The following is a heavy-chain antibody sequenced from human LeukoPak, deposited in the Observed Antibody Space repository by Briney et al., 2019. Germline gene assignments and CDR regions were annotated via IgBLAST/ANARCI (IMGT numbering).Heavy chain of an antibody. CDR2: MSSSSGLI. Sequence: GGSLRLSCAASGFTFSSYAMSWVRQAPGKGLEWVSSMSSSSGLIYYGDSVKGRFTVSRDNDKRSLYLQMNSLRADDTAVYYCAREFDGSASGAGYWGQGTLVTVSS. CDR1: GFTFSSYA. CDR3: AREFDGSASGAGY. J-gene: IGHJ4*02. V-gene: IGHV3-21*01. D-gene: IGHD1-26*01.